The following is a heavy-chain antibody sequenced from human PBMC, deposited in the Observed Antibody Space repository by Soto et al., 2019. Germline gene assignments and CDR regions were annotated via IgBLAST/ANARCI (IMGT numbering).Heavy chain of an antibody. CDR3: VKDDGGYPSTAPH. J-gene: IGHJ4*02. CDR1: GITISNYP. CDR2: SSGSGDRT. D-gene: IGHD3-22*01. V-gene: IGHV3-23*01. Sequence: DVQLLESGGGLVQPGGSLRLSCAASGITISNYPMSWVRQAPGKGLDWVSGSSGSGDRTYYADSAKGRFTISKDISRNSLSLQLDSLGVEDTAVYFCVKDDGGYPSTAPHWGQGTLVTVSS.